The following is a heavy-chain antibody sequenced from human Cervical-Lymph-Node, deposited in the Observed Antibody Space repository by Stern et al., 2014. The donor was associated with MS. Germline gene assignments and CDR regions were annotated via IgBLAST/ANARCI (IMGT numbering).Heavy chain of an antibody. CDR2: NYLDDDK. CDR3: AHSRVKYCRGGTCYSSLFDY. D-gene: IGHD2-15*01. V-gene: IGHV2-5*02. Sequence: QVTLKESGPTLVKPTQTVTLTCTLSGFSVATAGVGVGWIRQPPGKALEWLGVNYLDDDKLYSPSFKNKLTIIKDSSKNQVVLTMTNVDPVDTATYYCAHSRVKYCRGGTCYSSLFDYWGQGTLVTVSS. CDR1: GFSVATAGVG. J-gene: IGHJ4*02.